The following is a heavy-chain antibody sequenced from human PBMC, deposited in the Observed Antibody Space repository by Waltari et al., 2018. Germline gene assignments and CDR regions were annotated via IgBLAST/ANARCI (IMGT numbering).Heavy chain of an antibody. V-gene: IGHV4-34*01. J-gene: IGHJ4*02. D-gene: IGHD3-22*01. Sequence: QVQLQQWGAGLLKPSETLSLTCAVYGGSFSGYYWSWLRQPPGTGLEWIGEINHSGSTNDNPSLKSRVTISVDTSKNQFSLKLSSVTAADTAVYYCASINYYDSSGYYWQAPILDYWGQGTLVTVSS. CDR1: GGSFSGYY. CDR2: INHSGST. CDR3: ASINYYDSSGYYWQAPILDY.